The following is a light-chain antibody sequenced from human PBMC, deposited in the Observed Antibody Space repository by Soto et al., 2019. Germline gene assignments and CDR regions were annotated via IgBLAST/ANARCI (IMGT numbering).Light chain of an antibody. Sequence: QSVLTQPASVSGSPGQSITISCTGTSSDVGGYNYVSWYQHHPGKAPKLMIYDVSNRPPGVSNRFSGSKSGNTASLSISGLQPEDEADYYCSSYRTSNTRQIVCGTGTKVPVL. CDR3: SSYRTSNTRQIV. V-gene: IGLV2-14*03. CDR1: SSDVGGYNY. CDR2: DVS. J-gene: IGLJ1*01.